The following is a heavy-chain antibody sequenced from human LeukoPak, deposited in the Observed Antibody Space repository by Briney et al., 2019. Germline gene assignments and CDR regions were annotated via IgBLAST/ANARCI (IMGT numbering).Heavy chain of an antibody. D-gene: IGHD6-19*01. Sequence: TGGSLRLSCAASGFTFSSYAMSWVRQAPGKGLEWVSSISSGGSTYYADSVKGRFNISRDNSKNTLYLQMNSLRAEDTAVYYCAKDELAVGDNWGQGTLVTVSS. CDR2: ISSGGST. V-gene: IGHV3-23*01. CDR3: AKDELAVGDN. CDR1: GFTFSSYA. J-gene: IGHJ4*02.